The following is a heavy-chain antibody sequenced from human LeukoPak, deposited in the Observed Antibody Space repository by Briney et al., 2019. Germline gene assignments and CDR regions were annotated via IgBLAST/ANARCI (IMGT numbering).Heavy chain of an antibody. J-gene: IGHJ4*02. CDR2: ISSSGSTI. CDR3: ARDLNAEGYGPNYFDY. CDR1: GFTFSDYY. Sequence: GGSLRLSCAASGFTFSDYYMSWIRQAPGKGLEWVSYISSSGSTIYYADSVKGRFTISRDNAKNSLYGQMNSLRAEDTAVYYCARDLNAEGYGPNYFDYWGQGTLVTVSS. V-gene: IGHV3-11*01. D-gene: IGHD5-18*01.